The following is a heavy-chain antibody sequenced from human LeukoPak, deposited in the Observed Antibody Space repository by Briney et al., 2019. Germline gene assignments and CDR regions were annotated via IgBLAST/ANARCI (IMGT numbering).Heavy chain of an antibody. CDR3: AKDNGIAAAGGLDY. J-gene: IGHJ4*02. CDR1: GFTFDDYA. CDR2: ISWNSGSI. Sequence: GGSLRLSCAASGFTFDDYAMHWVRQAPGKGLEWVSGISWNSGSIGYADSVKGRFTISRDNAKNSLYLQMNSLRAEDTALYYCAKDNGIAAAGGLDYWGQGALVTVSS. V-gene: IGHV3-9*01. D-gene: IGHD6-13*01.